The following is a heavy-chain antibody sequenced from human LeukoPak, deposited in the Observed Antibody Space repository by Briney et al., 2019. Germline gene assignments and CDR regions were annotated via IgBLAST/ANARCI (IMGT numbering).Heavy chain of an antibody. V-gene: IGHV1-2*04. J-gene: IGHJ6*02. CDR1: GYTLTSYG. D-gene: IGHD6-13*01. CDR3: ARGHLLSSYSSSWAGYYYGMDV. Sequence: ASVKVSCKASGYTLTSYGISWVRQAPGQGLEWMGWINPNSGGTNYAQKFQGWVTMIRDTSISTAYMELSRLRSDDTAVYYCARGHLLSSYSSSWAGYYYGMDVWGQGTTVTVSS. CDR2: INPNSGGT.